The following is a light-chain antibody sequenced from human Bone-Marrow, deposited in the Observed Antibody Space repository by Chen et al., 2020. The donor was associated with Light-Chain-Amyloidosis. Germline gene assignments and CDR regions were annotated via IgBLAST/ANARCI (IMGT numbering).Light chain of an antibody. Sequence: EIVLTHSPGPLSLSPGEGANLSCRASQTISSNYLTWYQQKFGQAPRLLIYGSSSRATGIPDRFTGSGSGTDFTLTINRLEPEDFAMYYCQQYGTSPLTFGGGTKVEIK. V-gene: IGKV3-20*01. CDR3: QQYGTSPLT. J-gene: IGKJ4*01. CDR1: QTISSNY. CDR2: GSS.